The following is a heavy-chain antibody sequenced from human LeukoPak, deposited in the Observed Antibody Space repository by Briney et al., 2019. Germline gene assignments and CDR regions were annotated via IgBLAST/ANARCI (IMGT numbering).Heavy chain of an antibody. J-gene: IGHJ4*02. CDR2: IYSGGST. CDR1: GFTVSSNY. CDR3: AKDGAWLRFDD. D-gene: IGHD5-12*01. Sequence: GGSLRLSCAASGFTVSSNYMSWVRQAPGKGLEWVSVIYSGGSTYYADSVKGRFTISRDNSKNTLYLQMNSLRAEDTAVYYCAKDGAWLRFDDWGQGILVTVSS. V-gene: IGHV3-53*01.